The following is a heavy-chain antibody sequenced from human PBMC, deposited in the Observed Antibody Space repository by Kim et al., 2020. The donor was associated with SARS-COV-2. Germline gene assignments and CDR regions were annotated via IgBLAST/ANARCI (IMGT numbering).Heavy chain of an antibody. V-gene: IGHV1-2*02. CDR3: ARDGGHSGYGGQYYYGMDV. CDR2: INPHSGGT. J-gene: IGHJ6*02. Sequence: ASVKVSCKASGYSFTYYYIHWVRQAPGQGLEWMGWINPHSGGTNFAQNLQGRVTTTSDTSISTVYMELSRLRSDDTAVYYCARDGGHSGYGGQYYYGMDVWGQGTTVTVSS. D-gene: IGHD5-12*01. CDR1: GYSFTYYY.